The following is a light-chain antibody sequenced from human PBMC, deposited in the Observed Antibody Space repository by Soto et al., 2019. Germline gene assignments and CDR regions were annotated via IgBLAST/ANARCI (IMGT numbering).Light chain of an antibody. Sequence: DIVMTQSPDSLAVSLGERATINCKSSQSVLYNSNNKNYLAWYQQKPGQPPKLLFYWASTRESGVPDRFSGSGSGTDFTLTISSLQTEDVAVYYCQQYYNTPSFTFGPGTKVDI. V-gene: IGKV4-1*01. J-gene: IGKJ3*01. CDR2: WAS. CDR3: QQYYNTPSFT. CDR1: QSVLYNSNNKNY.